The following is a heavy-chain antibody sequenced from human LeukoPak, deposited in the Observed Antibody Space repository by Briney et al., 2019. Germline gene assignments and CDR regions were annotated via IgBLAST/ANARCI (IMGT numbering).Heavy chain of an antibody. CDR1: GYTLTVLS. J-gene: IGHJ4*02. Sequence: ASVKVSCKVSGYTLTVLSMHWVRQAPGKGLEWMGGFDPEDGETIYAQKFQGRVTMTEDTSTDTAYMELSSLRSEDTAVYYCASIGLWELLFDYWGQGTLVTVSS. D-gene: IGHD1-26*01. CDR3: ASIGLWELLFDY. V-gene: IGHV1-24*01. CDR2: FDPEDGET.